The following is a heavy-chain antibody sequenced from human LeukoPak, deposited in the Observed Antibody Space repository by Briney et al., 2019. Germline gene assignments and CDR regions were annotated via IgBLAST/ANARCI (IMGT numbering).Heavy chain of an antibody. CDR2: INWNGGST. Sequence: GGSLRLSCAASGFTFDDYGMSWVRQAPGMGLEWVSGINWNGGSTGYADSVKGRFTISRDNAKNSLYLQMNSLRAEDTALYYCARDGEVAAADWGYFQHWGQGTLVTVSS. CDR3: ARDGEVAAADWGYFQH. J-gene: IGHJ1*01. CDR1: GFTFDDYG. D-gene: IGHD6-13*01. V-gene: IGHV3-20*04.